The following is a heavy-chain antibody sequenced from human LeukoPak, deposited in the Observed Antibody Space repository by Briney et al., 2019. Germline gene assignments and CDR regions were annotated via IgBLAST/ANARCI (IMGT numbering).Heavy chain of an antibody. V-gene: IGHV3-15*01. J-gene: IGHJ4*02. CDR2: IKSESDGGTI. D-gene: IGHD3-10*01. CDR3: TTIGASGSFGY. CDR1: GFTFRNAW. Sequence: GGSLRLSCEASGFTFRNAWMSWVRQAPGKGLEWVGRIKSESDGGTIDYAAPVKGRVTISRDDSKKTVYLQMNSLKTEDTAVYYCTTIGASGSFGYWGQGTLVTVSS.